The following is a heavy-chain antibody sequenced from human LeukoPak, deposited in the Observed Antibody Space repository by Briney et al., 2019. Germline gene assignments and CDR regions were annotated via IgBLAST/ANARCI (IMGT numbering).Heavy chain of an antibody. J-gene: IGHJ5*02. V-gene: IGHV3-23*01. CDR1: GFTFSSYA. Sequence: PGASLRLSCEASGFTFSSYAMSWVCQAPGKGLEWVSGISGSGGITKYVDSVKGRFTISRDNSKNTLYLQMNSLRAEDTAVYYCAKVVGYCGSPSCSVDPWGQGTLVTVSS. D-gene: IGHD2-2*01. CDR3: AKVVGYCGSPSCSVDP. CDR2: ISGSGGIT.